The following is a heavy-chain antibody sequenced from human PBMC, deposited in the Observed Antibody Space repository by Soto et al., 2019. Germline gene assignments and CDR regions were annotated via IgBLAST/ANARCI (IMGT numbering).Heavy chain of an antibody. CDR3: ARGTSATQYYYYFYGMDV. Sequence: PSETLSLTCTVSGGSISTYYWTWIRQPPGKGLEWIGYIPYSGSTNYNPSLKSRLTISLNTSKKHFSLKLSSVTAADTAVYYCARGTSATQYYYYFYGMDVWGQGTTVTVSS. V-gene: IGHV4-59*01. CDR2: IPYSGST. J-gene: IGHJ6*02. CDR1: GGSISTYY.